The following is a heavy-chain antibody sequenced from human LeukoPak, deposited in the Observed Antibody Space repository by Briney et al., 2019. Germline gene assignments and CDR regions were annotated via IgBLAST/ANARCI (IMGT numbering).Heavy chain of an antibody. CDR2: IKQDGSEK. CDR1: GFTFSSYW. D-gene: IGHD3-10*01. Sequence: GGSLRLSCAASGFTFSSYWMSWVRQAPGKGLEWVANIKQDGSEKYYVDSVKGRFTISRDNAKNSLYLQMNSLRAEDTAVYYCARIVVGRALWFGELFDYWGQGTVVTVSS. V-gene: IGHV3-7*01. J-gene: IGHJ4*02. CDR3: ARIVVGRALWFGELFDY.